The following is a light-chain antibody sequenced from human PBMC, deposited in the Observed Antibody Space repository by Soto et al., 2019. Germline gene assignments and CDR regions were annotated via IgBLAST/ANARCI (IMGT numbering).Light chain of an antibody. CDR3: QQHKNWPPWT. CDR1: QSVSSN. J-gene: IGKJ1*01. CDR2: GAS. Sequence: ETVMTQSPATLSVSPGERATLSCRASQSVSSNVAWYQQKPGQAPRLLIYGASTRAAGIPARFSGSGSGTEVTLTISSLQSEDFAVYYCQQHKNWPPWTFGQGTKVEIK. V-gene: IGKV3-15*01.